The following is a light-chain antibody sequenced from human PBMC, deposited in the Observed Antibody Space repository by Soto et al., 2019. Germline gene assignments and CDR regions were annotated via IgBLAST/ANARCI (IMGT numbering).Light chain of an antibody. V-gene: IGLV1-40*01. CDR2: GNI. CDR1: SSNIGAGYD. J-gene: IGLJ2*01. Sequence: QSVLTQPPSVSGAPGQRVTISCTGSSSNIGAGYDVHWYQQRPGTAPKLLIFGNINRPSGVPDRFSGSKSGTSATLGITGLQTGDEADYYCGTWDYSLTAVVFGGGTKVTVL. CDR3: GTWDYSLTAVV.